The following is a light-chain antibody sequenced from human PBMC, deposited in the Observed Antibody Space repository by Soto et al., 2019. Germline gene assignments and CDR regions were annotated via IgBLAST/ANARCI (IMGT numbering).Light chain of an antibody. V-gene: IGLV2-14*01. Sequence: QSALTQPASMSGSPGQSITISCTGTSSDIGTYNYVSWYQQHPGKVPKLMIYEVSNRPSGVSNRFSGSKSGNAASLTISGLQAEDEADYYCSSYTSSSTFLLFGGGTKLTLL. J-gene: IGLJ2*01. CDR3: SSYTSSSTFLL. CDR1: SSDIGTYNY. CDR2: EVS.